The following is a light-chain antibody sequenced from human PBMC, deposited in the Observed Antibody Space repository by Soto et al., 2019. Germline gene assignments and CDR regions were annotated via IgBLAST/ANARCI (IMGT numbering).Light chain of an antibody. V-gene: IGKV1-39*01. CDR2: DAS. Sequence: DIQMTQSPSSLSASVGDRVTITCQASQDIINYLNWYQQKLGQAPKLLIYDASNLETGVPSRFSGSGSGTDFTLTISNLQPEDFATYYCQQSYSTPPTFGQGTRLEIK. CDR1: QDIINY. J-gene: IGKJ5*01. CDR3: QQSYSTPPT.